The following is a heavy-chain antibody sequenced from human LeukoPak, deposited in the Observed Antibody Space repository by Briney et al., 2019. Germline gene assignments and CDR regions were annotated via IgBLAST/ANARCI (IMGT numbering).Heavy chain of an antibody. Sequence: SQTLSLTCAISGESVSSNSVTWNWIRQSPSKGLEWLGRTYYRSTWYNDYAVSVRGRITVNPDTSKNQFSLHLNSVTPEDTAVYYCARRLTQYDCFDPWGQGILVTVSS. V-gene: IGHV6-1*01. CDR3: ARRLTQYDCFDP. CDR2: TYYRSTWYN. D-gene: IGHD2-2*01. J-gene: IGHJ5*02. CDR1: GESVSSNSVT.